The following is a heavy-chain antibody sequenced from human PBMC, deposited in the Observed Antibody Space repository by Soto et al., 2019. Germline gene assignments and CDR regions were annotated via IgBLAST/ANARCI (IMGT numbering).Heavy chain of an antibody. V-gene: IGHV1-18*01. Sequence: ASVKVSCKASGYTFTSYGISWVRQAPGQGLEWMGWISAYNGNTNYAQKLQGRVTMTTDTSTSTAYMELRSLRSDDTAVYYCAREVVVPAAMLGGYYYYYYMDVWGKGTTVTVSS. J-gene: IGHJ6*03. D-gene: IGHD2-2*01. CDR3: AREVVVPAAMLGGYYYYYYMDV. CDR2: ISAYNGNT. CDR1: GYTFTSYG.